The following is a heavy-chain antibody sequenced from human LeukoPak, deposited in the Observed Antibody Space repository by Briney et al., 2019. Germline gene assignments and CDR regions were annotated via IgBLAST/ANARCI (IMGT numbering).Heavy chain of an antibody. CDR3: ARDFTNIRGGGYFDN. D-gene: IGHD2-15*01. CDR2: IWYDGGKK. Sequence: PGGSLRLSCAASGFTFSSYFMHWVRQAPGKGLEWVAVIWYDGGKKDYADSVKGRFTISRDNSKNTLYLQMNSRRAEDTVVYYCARDFTNIRGGGYFDNWGQGTLVTVSS. J-gene: IGHJ4*02. V-gene: IGHV3-33*01. CDR1: GFTFSSYF.